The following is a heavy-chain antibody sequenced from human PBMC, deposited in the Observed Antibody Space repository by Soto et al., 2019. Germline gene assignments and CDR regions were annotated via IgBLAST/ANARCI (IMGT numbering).Heavy chain of an antibody. Sequence: PSGTLSLTCPVSYGSISVSNVFWGWVRQPPVKGLEGIGNIEYSGTAYFNPSPGTRVTIPVDPSKNQSYPTLYPVTDADTAVYYCARTTGRHLDFWGQGILVT. D-gene: IGHD4-4*01. CDR2: IEYSGTA. CDR1: YGSISVSNVF. V-gene: IGHV4-39*01. J-gene: IGHJ4*02. CDR3: ARTTGRHLDF.